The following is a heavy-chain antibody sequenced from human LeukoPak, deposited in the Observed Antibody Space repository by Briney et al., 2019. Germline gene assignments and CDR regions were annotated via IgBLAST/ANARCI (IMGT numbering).Heavy chain of an antibody. CDR1: GYTFSGYY. CDR2: INPTSGGS. V-gene: IGHV1-2*02. Sequence: GASVKVSCKASGYTFSGYYIHWVRKAPGQGLEWMGWINPTSGGSKYAQKFEGRVTMTRDTSITTAYMELNRLTSADTAVFYCARGDYESELPTHFDYWGQGAMGTVSS. J-gene: IGHJ4*02. CDR3: ARGDYESELPTHFDY. D-gene: IGHD1-26*01.